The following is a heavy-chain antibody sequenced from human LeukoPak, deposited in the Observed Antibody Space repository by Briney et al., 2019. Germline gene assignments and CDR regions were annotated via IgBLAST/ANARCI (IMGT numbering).Heavy chain of an antibody. CDR1: GGSFSGYY. CDR3: ASVKYYYGSGSYYQSRYYFDY. J-gene: IGHJ4*02. Sequence: SETLSLTCAVYGGSFSGYYWSWIRQPPGKGLEWIGEINHSGSTNYNPSLKSGVTISVDTSKNQFSLKLSSVTAADTAVYYCASVKYYYGSGSYYQSRYYFDYWGQGTLVTVSS. V-gene: IGHV4-34*01. D-gene: IGHD3-10*01. CDR2: INHSGST.